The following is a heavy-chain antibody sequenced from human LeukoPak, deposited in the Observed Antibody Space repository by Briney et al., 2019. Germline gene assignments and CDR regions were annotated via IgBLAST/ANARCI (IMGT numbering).Heavy chain of an antibody. Sequence: GGSLRLSCAGSGFSVSSNYMTWVRQAPGKGLEWVAVIYSGENTTYLDSVKGRVTVSRDKSKNTLYLQMNSLRAEDAAVYYCARDLEYFDSGTACDIWGQGTMVTVSP. V-gene: IGHV3-53*01. J-gene: IGHJ3*02. D-gene: IGHD3-9*01. CDR1: GFSVSSNY. CDR3: ARDLEYFDSGTACDI. CDR2: IYSGENT.